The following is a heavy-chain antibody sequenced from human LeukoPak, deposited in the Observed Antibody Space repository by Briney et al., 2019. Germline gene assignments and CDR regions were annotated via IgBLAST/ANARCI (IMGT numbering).Heavy chain of an antibody. CDR2: IKQDGSET. J-gene: IGHJ4*02. CDR1: GFTFSNYW. V-gene: IGHV3-7*01. Sequence: GGSLRLSCAASGFTFSNYWMNWVRQPPGKGLEWVANIKQDGSETYYVDSVKGRFTISRDNAKNSLYLQMNGLRAEDTAVYYCAADMTATGGLGYWGQGTLVTVSS. D-gene: IGHD3-16*01. CDR3: AADMTATGGLGY.